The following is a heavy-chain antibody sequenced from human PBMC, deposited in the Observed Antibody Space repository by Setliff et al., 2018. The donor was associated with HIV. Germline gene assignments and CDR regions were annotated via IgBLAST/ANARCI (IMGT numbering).Heavy chain of an antibody. Sequence: PSETLSLTCTVSGGSISSYYWSWIRQPPGKGLEWIGYIYSTGRTDYNPSLYSRLTISVDTSKNQVSLNLTSVTTADTAVYYCARELYGGNSRPFDYWGQGALVTVSS. D-gene: IGHD2-21*02. V-gene: IGHV4-59*01. CDR1: GGSISSYY. CDR2: IYSTGRT. J-gene: IGHJ4*02. CDR3: ARELYGGNSRPFDY.